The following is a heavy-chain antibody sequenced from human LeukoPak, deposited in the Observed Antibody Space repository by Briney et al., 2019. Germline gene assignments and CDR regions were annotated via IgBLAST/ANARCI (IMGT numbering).Heavy chain of an antibody. Sequence: SETLSLTCSVSGGSISSSSYYWGWIRQPPGKGLEWIGSIYYSGRTYYNPPLKSRVTISVDTSKNQFSLKLSSVTAADTAVYYCARHSGYDFGMDVWGQGTTVIVSS. CDR1: GGSISSSSYY. CDR3: ARHSGYDFGMDV. J-gene: IGHJ6*02. D-gene: IGHD5-12*01. V-gene: IGHV4-39*01. CDR2: IYYSGRT.